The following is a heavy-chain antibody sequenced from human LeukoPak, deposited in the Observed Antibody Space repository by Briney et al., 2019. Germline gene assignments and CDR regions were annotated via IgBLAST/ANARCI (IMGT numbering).Heavy chain of an antibody. Sequence: GGSLRLSCAASGFTFSSYAMSWVRQAPGKGLEWVSAISGSGGSTYYADSVKGRFTISRDNSKNTLYLQMNSLRAEDTAVYYCAKAGEGSGWVGIFDCWGQGTLVTVSS. D-gene: IGHD6-19*01. J-gene: IGHJ4*02. V-gene: IGHV3-23*01. CDR2: ISGSGGST. CDR3: AKAGEGSGWVGIFDC. CDR1: GFTFSSYA.